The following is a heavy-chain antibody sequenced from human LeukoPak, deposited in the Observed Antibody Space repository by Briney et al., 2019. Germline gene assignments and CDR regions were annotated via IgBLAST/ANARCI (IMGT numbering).Heavy chain of an antibody. CDR3: ARVAEERGGGVYYLDY. CDR1: GFTFSDYD. J-gene: IGHJ4*02. CDR2: IGTAGDT. V-gene: IGHV3-13*01. D-gene: IGHD1-1*01. Sequence: PGGSLRLSCAASGFTFSDYDMHWVRQATGRGLEWVSAIGTAGDTYYTGSVKGRFTISRENAKNSLYLQMNSLSAGDTAVYYCARVAEERGGGVYYLDYWGQGTPVTVSS.